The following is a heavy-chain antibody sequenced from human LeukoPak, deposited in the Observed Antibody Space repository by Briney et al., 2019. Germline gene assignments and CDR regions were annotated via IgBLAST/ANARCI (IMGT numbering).Heavy chain of an antibody. CDR1: GFAFSSFS. CDR2: ISGSSSTI. CDR3: ARAPTSGSSANS. V-gene: IGHV3-48*01. D-gene: IGHD3-10*01. J-gene: IGHJ4*02. Sequence: GGSLRLSCAASGFAFSSFSMNWVRQAPGKGLEWVSYISGSSSTIHYADSVKGRFTVSRDNSKNTLYLQMNSLRAEDTAVYYCARAPTSGSSANSWGQGTLVTVSS.